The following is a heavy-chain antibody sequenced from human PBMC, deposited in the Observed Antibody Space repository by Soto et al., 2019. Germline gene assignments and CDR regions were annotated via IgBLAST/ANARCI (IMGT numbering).Heavy chain of an antibody. J-gene: IGHJ4*02. V-gene: IGHV4-59*08. CDR2: IYFSGST. CDR3: ARRYGGAVDF. CDR1: GGSISNYY. Sequence: QVQLQESGPGLVKPSETLSLTCTVSGGSISNYYWSWIRQPPGKGLEWIGYIYFSGSTNYNPSLKSGVTLSVDTSKIQFSLKLSSVTAADTAVYYRARRYGGAVDFWGQGTLVTVSS. D-gene: IGHD3-10*01.